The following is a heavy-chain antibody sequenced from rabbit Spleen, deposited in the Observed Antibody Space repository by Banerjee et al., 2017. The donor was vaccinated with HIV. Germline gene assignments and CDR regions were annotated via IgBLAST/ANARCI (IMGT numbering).Heavy chain of an antibody. CDR3: ARDSGTSFSSYGMDL. Sequence: QSLEESGGDLVKPGASLTLTCIASGVSFSGNSYICWVRQAPGKGLEWIVCIDTGSSGFTYFASWAKGRFTISKTSSTTVTLQVTSLTAADTATYFCARDSGTSFSSYGMDLWGPGTLVT. J-gene: IGHJ6*01. V-gene: IGHV1S40*01. D-gene: IGHD8-1*01. CDR2: IDTGSSGFT. CDR1: GVSFSGNSY.